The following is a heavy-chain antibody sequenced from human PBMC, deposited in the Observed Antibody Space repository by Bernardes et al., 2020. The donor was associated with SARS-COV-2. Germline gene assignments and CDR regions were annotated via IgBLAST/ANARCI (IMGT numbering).Heavy chain of an antibody. CDR1: GFTFSGYA. V-gene: IGHV3-23*01. Sequence: GGSLRLSCAVSGFTFSGYAMSWVRQAPGKGLEWVSAISNSGGTTYYADSVKGRFTISRDNSKNTLYLQMNSLRGEDTAVYYCAREQGIASGVDYWGQGTLVTVSS. J-gene: IGHJ4*02. D-gene: IGHD2-15*01. CDR3: AREQGIASGVDY. CDR2: ISNSGGTT.